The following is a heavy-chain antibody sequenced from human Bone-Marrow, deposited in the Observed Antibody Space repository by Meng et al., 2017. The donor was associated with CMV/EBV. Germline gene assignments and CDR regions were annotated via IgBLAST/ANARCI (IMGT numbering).Heavy chain of an antibody. CDR2: ISSSGSTI. V-gene: IGHV3-48*03. J-gene: IGHJ6*02. Sequence: GGSPRLSCAASGFTVSSYEMNWVRQAPGKGLEWVSYISSSGSTIYYADSVKGRFTISRDNAKNSLYLQMNSLRAEDTAVYYCVTGLDGPKITIFGVAPRYYYGMDVWGQGTTVTVSS. CDR3: VTGLDGPKITIFGVAPRYYYGMDV. CDR1: GFTVSSYE. D-gene: IGHD3-3*01.